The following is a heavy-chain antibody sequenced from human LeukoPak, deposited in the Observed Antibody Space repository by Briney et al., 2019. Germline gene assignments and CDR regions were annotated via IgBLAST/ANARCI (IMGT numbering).Heavy chain of an antibody. CDR3: TTGGYSYGYQDY. V-gene: IGHV3-73*01. Sequence: GGSLRLSCAASGFTFSGSAMHWVRQASGKGLEWVGRIRSKANSYATAYAASVKGRFTISRDDSKNTAYLQMNSLKTEDTAVYYCTTGGYSYGYQDYWGQGTLVTVSS. J-gene: IGHJ4*02. CDR1: GFTFSGSA. D-gene: IGHD5-18*01. CDR2: IRSKANSYAT.